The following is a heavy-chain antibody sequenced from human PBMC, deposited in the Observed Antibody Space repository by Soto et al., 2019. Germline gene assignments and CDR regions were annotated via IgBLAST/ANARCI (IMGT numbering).Heavy chain of an antibody. CDR2: ITADGGGT. D-gene: IGHD6-19*01. V-gene: IGHV3-23*01. J-gene: IGHJ4*02. Sequence: LRLSCTASGFTFSSYIMNWVRQAPGKGLEWISTITADGGGTFYADSVKGRFTISRDNSKNTLYLQMDNLRAEDTALYYCAKDRGGSGWPELDCWGQGTQVTVSS. CDR3: AKDRGGSGWPELDC. CDR1: GFTFSSYI.